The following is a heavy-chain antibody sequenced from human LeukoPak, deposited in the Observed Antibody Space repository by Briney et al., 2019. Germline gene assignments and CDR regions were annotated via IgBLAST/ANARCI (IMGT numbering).Heavy chain of an antibody. V-gene: IGHV1-2*06. CDR1: GYTFTGYY. Sequence: GASVKVSCKASGYTFTGYYMHWVRQAPGQGLEWMGRINPNSGGTNYAQKFQGRVTMTRDTSISTAYMELSRLRSDDTAVYYCASPHYYDSSGYFDIWGQGTMVTVSS. J-gene: IGHJ3*02. CDR3: ASPHYYDSSGYFDI. D-gene: IGHD3-22*01. CDR2: INPNSGGT.